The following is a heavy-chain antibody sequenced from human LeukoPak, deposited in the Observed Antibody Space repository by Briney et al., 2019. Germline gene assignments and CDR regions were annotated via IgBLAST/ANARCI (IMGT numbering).Heavy chain of an antibody. CDR3: ARHSATVTHYYYYYMDV. CDR2: IYYSGST. V-gene: IGHV4-39*01. CDR1: GGSISSSSYY. D-gene: IGHD4-17*01. J-gene: IGHJ6*03. Sequence: SETLSLTCTVSGGSISSSSYYWGWIRQPPGKGLEWIGNIYYSGSTYYNPSLKSRVTMSVDTSKNHFSLKPSSVTAADTAVYYCARHSATVTHYYYYYMDVWGKGTTVTVSS.